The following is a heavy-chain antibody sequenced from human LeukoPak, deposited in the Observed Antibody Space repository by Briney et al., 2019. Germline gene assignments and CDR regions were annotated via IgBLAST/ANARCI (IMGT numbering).Heavy chain of an antibody. V-gene: IGHV1-8*01. J-gene: IGHJ6*02. CDR3: ARVPSCYSFCQHYYSYTGMDV. Sequence: ASVKVSRKASGYTFTSYDINWVRQATAQGLEWVGWMNPYSGNTGYAQKFQGRVTMTRNTSISTAYMELSSLRSEDTAVYYCARVPSCYSFCQHYYSYTGMDVWGQGTTVTVSS. D-gene: IGHD2-15*01. CDR1: GYTFTSYD. CDR2: MNPYSGNT.